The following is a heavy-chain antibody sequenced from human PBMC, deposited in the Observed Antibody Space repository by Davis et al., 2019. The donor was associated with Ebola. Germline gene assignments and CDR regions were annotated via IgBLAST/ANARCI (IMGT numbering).Heavy chain of an antibody. CDR2: IYYSGST. Sequence: SETLSPTCTVSGGSISSYYWSWIRQPPGKGLEWIGYIYYSGSTNYNPSLKSRVTISVDTSKNQFSLKLSSVTAADTAVYYCARLQAHYYYYGMDVWGQGTTVTVSS. V-gene: IGHV4-59*12. CDR1: GGSISSYY. CDR3: ARLQAHYYYYGMDV. J-gene: IGHJ6*02.